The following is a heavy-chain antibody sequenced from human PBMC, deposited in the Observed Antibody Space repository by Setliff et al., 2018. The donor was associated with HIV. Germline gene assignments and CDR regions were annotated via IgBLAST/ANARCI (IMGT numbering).Heavy chain of an antibody. J-gene: IGHJ4*02. CDR2: IYYSGTT. D-gene: IGHD6-6*01. V-gene: IGHV4-59*08. Sequence: SETLSLTCTVSGGSISSYYWSWIRQPPGKGLEWIGYIYYSGTTNYNPSLKSRVTISVDTSKNQFSLKLSSVTAADTAAYYCARHVGYSSSSLDYWGQGTLVTVSS. CDR3: ARHVGYSSSSLDY. CDR1: GGSISSYY.